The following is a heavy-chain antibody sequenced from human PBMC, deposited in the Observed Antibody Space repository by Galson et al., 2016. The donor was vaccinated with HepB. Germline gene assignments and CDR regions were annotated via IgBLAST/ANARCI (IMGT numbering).Heavy chain of an antibody. J-gene: IGHJ4*02. Sequence: ETLSLTCTVSGGSINTDGSNNIYYWSWIRQSAGKGLEWIGRLYATGSTVYNPSLRSLVTMSIDTAKNQFSLRLTSVTAADTAVYYCARASTALFDYWGQGILVTVSS. CDR2: LYATGST. CDR1: GGSINTDGSNNIYY. CDR3: ARASTALFDY. V-gene: IGHV4-4*07. D-gene: IGHD4-11*01.